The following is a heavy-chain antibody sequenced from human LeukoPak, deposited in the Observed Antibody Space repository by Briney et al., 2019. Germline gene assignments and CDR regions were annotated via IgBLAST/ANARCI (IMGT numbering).Heavy chain of an antibody. V-gene: IGHV4-59*01. J-gene: IGHJ4*02. CDR2: IYYSGST. Sequence: SETLSLTCTVSGGSISSYYWSWIRQPPGKGLKWIGYIYYSGSTNYNPSLKSRVTISVDTSKNQFSLKLSSVTAADTAVYYCARVGDGYNVDHWGQGTLVTVSS. CDR1: GGSISSYY. D-gene: IGHD5-24*01. CDR3: ARVGDGYNVDH.